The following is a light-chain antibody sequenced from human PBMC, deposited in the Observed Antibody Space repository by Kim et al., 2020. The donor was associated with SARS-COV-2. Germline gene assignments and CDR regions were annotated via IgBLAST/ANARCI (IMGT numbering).Light chain of an antibody. CDR1: KLDDKY. V-gene: IGLV3-1*01. CDR3: QVWDSGTAGV. CDR2: QDA. J-gene: IGLJ2*01. Sequence: SYELTQPPSVSVSPGQTASITCSGDKLDDKYVGWYQQKPGQSPVLIIYQDAKRPSGIPERFPGSNSGNTATLTISGTQAMDEADYYCQVWDSGTAGVFGGGTQLTVL.